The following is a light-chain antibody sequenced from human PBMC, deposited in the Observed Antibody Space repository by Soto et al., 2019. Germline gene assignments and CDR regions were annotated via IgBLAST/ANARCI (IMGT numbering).Light chain of an antibody. CDR1: QSIRSY. CDR3: QQSYDTLSFT. V-gene: IGKV1-39*01. J-gene: IGKJ4*01. CDR2: ATS. Sequence: DIQMTQSPSFLSASVGDRVTITCRASQSIRSYLNWYQQKPGKAPKLLISATSTLESGVPSRFSGSGSGTDFTLTISSLQPEDFATYFCQQSYDTLSFTFGGGTKVDIK.